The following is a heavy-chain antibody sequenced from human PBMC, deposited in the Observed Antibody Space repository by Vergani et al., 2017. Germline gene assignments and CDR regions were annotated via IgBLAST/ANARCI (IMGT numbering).Heavy chain of an antibody. CDR2: IRSDESRR. D-gene: IGHD2-21*01. J-gene: IGHJ4*02. CDR3: TTVRFIVVVIANTDY. Sequence: QVHLVESGGGVVQPRGSLRLSCAASGFTFSFSGMQWVRQGPGKGLEWVASIRSDESRRYYGDSMEGPFTISRDNSKNTLYLQMKSLRPEDTAVYYCTTVRFIVVVIANTDYWGQGTLVSVSS. CDR1: GFTFSFSG. V-gene: IGHV3-30*02.